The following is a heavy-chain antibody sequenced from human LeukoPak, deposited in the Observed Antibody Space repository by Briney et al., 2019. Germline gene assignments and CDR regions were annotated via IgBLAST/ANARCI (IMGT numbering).Heavy chain of an antibody. Sequence: GGSLRLSCAASGFTFSSYAMSWVRQAPGKGLEWVSAISGSGGSTYYADSVKGRFTISRDNSKNTLYLQMNSLRAEDTAVYYCARAAGYVWGSYRLDYWGQGTLVTVSS. CDR3: ARAAGYVWGSYRLDY. V-gene: IGHV3-23*01. J-gene: IGHJ4*02. CDR1: GFTFSSYA. D-gene: IGHD3-16*02. CDR2: ISGSGGST.